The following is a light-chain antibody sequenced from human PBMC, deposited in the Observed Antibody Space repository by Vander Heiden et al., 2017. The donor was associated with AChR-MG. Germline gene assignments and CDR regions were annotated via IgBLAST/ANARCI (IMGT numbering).Light chain of an antibody. V-gene: IGKV3-15*01. CDR2: GAS. Sequence: EIVMTQSPATLSVSPGDRATLSCRASQSVSTNLAWYQQKPGQAPRLLMYGASTRATGIPARFSGSGSGTEFTLTISRLQSEDFAVYYCQQDNNWPYTFGQGTKLEIK. CDR3: QQDNNWPYT. CDR1: QSVSTN. J-gene: IGKJ2*01.